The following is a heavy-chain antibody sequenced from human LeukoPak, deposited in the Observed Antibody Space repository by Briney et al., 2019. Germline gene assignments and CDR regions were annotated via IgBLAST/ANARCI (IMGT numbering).Heavy chain of an antibody. CDR3: AKDGRYYFGSGSYPFDS. CDR2: ISGSGDNT. D-gene: IGHD3-10*01. V-gene: IGHV3-23*01. Sequence: PGASLRLSCAASGFTFSNYAMSWVRQAPGKGLEWVSAISGSGDNTYYADSVRGRFTMSRDNSKYTVYLQMNNLRAVDTAMYYCAKDGRYYFGSGSYPFDSWGQGTRVTVTS. J-gene: IGHJ5*01. CDR1: GFTFSNYA.